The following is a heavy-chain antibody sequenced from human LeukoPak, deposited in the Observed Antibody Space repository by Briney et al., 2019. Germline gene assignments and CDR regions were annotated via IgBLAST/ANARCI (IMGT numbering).Heavy chain of an antibody. V-gene: IGHV4-34*01. D-gene: IGHD6-6*01. CDR1: GGSFSGYH. Sequence: PSETLSLTCGVHGGSFSGYHWTWIRLRPGKGLDWIGDIDHSGSAHYNPSLKSRVTISIDTSNKQFSLNLHSATAADTAVYYCARGFPTSSRWFDPWGQGTLVTVSS. CDR2: IDHSGSA. CDR3: ARGFPTSSRWFDP. J-gene: IGHJ5*02.